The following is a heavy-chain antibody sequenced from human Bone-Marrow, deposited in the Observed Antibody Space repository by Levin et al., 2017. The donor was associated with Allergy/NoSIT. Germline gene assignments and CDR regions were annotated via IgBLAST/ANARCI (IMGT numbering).Heavy chain of an antibody. J-gene: IGHJ4*02. Sequence: SETLSLTCTVSGGSISSYYWSWIRQPPGKGLEWIGYIYYSGSTNYNPSLKSRVTISVDTSKNQFSLKLSSVTAADTAVYYCARGGDSSGPPLPFDYWGQGTLVTVSS. CDR3: ARGGDSSGPPLPFDY. D-gene: IGHD3-22*01. CDR2: IYYSGST. V-gene: IGHV4-59*01. CDR1: GGSISSYY.